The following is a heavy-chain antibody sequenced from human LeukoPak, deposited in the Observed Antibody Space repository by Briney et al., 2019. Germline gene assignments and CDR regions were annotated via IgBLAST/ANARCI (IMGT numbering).Heavy chain of an antibody. V-gene: IGHV4-39*07. CDR1: GGSISSSSYY. CDR2: IYYSGST. D-gene: IGHD3-3*01. CDR3: ARVPYDFWSGYSPYYYYYMDV. J-gene: IGHJ6*03. Sequence: PSETLSLTCTVSGGSISSSSYYWGWIRQPPGKGLEWIGSIYYSGSTYYNPSLKSRVTISVDTSKNQFSLKLSSVTAADTAVYYCARVPYDFWSGYSPYYYYYMDVWGKGTTVTVSS.